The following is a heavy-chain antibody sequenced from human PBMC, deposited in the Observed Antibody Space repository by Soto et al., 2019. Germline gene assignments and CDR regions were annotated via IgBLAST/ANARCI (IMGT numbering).Heavy chain of an antibody. Sequence: SETLSLTCAVYVGSFSGYYWSWIRQPPGKGLEWIGEINHSGSTNYNPSLKSRVTISVDTSKNQFSLKLSSVTAADTAVYYCARGVDCSSTSCYSSGRYYYYGMDVWGQGTTVTVSS. CDR3: ARGVDCSSTSCYSSGRYYYYGMDV. J-gene: IGHJ6*02. V-gene: IGHV4-34*01. CDR2: INHSGST. D-gene: IGHD2-2*01. CDR1: VGSFSGYY.